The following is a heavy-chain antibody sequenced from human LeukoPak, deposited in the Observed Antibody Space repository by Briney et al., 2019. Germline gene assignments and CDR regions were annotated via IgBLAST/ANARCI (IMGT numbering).Heavy chain of an antibody. CDR3: ARGVQWLVPADY. CDR2: INPSGGST. D-gene: IGHD6-19*01. J-gene: IGHJ4*02. Sequence: RASVTVSFTASGYTFTIYYMHWVRHAPGQGIEWMGIINPSGGSTSYAQKFQGRVTMTTDMSTSTVYMELSSLRSEDTAVYYCARGVQWLVPADYWGQGTLVTVSS. V-gene: IGHV1-46*01. CDR1: GYTFTIYY.